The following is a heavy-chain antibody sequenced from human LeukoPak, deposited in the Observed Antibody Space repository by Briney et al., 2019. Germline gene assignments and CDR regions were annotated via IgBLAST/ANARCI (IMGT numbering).Heavy chain of an antibody. CDR1: GYTFTSYG. Sequence: ASVKVSCKASGYTFTSYGISWVRQAPGQGLEWMGWISAYNGNTNYAQKLQGRVTMTTDTSTSTAYMELRSLRSDDTAVYYCARDPTRRPDIVVVPATSTPYYYYYMDVWGKGTTVTVSS. CDR2: ISAYNGNT. V-gene: IGHV1-18*01. J-gene: IGHJ6*03. CDR3: ARDPTRRPDIVVVPATSTPYYYYYMDV. D-gene: IGHD2-2*01.